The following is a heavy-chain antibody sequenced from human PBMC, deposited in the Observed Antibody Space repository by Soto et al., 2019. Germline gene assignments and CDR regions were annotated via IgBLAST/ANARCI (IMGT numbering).Heavy chain of an antibody. J-gene: IGHJ6*02. D-gene: IGHD1-20*01. CDR3: ARGITGTVSYYYGMDV. CDR2: IIPIFGTA. Sequence: QVQLVQSGAEVKKPGSSVKVSCKASGGTFSSYAISWVRQAPGQGLEWMGGIIPIFGTANYAQKFQGRVTITAXXXTXXAYMELSSLRSEDTAVYYWARGITGTVSYYYGMDVWGQGTTVTVSS. V-gene: IGHV1-69*12. CDR1: GGTFSSYA.